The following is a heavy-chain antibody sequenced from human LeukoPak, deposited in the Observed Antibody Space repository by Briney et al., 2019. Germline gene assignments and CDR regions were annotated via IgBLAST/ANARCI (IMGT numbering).Heavy chain of an antibody. CDR1: GXTFSSYG. J-gene: IGHJ3*02. CDR3: ARGDYYDSSGYYFPDAFDI. CDR2: IWYDGSNK. V-gene: IGHV3-33*01. Sequence: PGGSLRLSCAASGXTFSSYGMHWVRQAPGKGLEWVVVIWYDGSNKYYVDSVQGRFTISRDNSKNTLYLQMSSLRAEDTAVYYCARGDYYDSSGYYFPDAFDIWGQGTMVTVSS. D-gene: IGHD3-22*01.